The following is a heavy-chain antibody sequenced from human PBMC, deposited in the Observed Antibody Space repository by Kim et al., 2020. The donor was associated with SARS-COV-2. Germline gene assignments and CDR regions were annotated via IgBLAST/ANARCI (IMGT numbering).Heavy chain of an antibody. CDR3: ARGRNRFDP. V-gene: IGHV3-7*01. J-gene: IGHJ5*02. Sequence: YDVDAAKGRITISRENAKKSLYLQMNSLRAEDTAVYYCARGRNRFDPWGQGTLVTVSS.